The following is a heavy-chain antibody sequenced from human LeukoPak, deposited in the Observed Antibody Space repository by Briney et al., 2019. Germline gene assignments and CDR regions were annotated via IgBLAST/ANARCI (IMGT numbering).Heavy chain of an antibody. CDR1: GYTFTSYD. CDR2: MNPNSGNT. D-gene: IGHD3-10*01. Sequence: GASVKVSCKASGYTFTSYDINWLRQATGQGLEWMDWMNPNSGNTAYAQKFRGRVTMTRNTSITTAYMELSSLTSEDTAVYYCARGPPKDFGSGSSWFDPWGQGALVTVSS. V-gene: IGHV1-8*01. J-gene: IGHJ5*02. CDR3: ARGPPKDFGSGSSWFDP.